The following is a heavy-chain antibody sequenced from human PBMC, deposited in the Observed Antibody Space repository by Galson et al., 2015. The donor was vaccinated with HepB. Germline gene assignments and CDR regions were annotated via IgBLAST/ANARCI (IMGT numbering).Heavy chain of an antibody. D-gene: IGHD2-8*01. CDR1: GFTFSSYG. V-gene: IGHV3-30*19. Sequence: SLRLSCAASGFTFSSYGMHWVRQAPGKGLEWVAVISYDGSNKYYADSVKGRFTISRDNSKNTLYLQMNSLRAEDTAVYYCARDRMGMRIFDYWGQGTLVTVSS. J-gene: IGHJ4*02. CDR3: ARDRMGMRIFDY. CDR2: ISYDGSNK.